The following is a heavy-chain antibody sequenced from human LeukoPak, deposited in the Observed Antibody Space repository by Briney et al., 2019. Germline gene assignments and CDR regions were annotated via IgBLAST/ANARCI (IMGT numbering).Heavy chain of an antibody. CDR3: ASAQIGSYFDY. D-gene: IGHD1-26*01. V-gene: IGHV1-46*01. J-gene: IGHJ4*02. CDR1: QNTFTNHY. CDR2: INPSAGTT. Sequence: ASVTVSCKASQNTFTNHYMHWIRQAPGEGLKWMGMINPSAGTTSYAQKFQGRVTMTRDTSTRTVYMELSSLRSEDTALYYCASAQIGSYFDYWGQGTLVTVSS.